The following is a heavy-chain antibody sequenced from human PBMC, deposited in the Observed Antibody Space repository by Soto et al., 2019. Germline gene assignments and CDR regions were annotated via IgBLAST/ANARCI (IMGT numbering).Heavy chain of an antibody. J-gene: IGHJ5*02. CDR1: GGSISSYY. V-gene: IGHV4-59*01. D-gene: IGHD3-10*01. Sequence: QVQLQESGPGLVKPSETLSLTCTVSGGSISSYYWSWIRQPPGKGLEWIGYIYYSGSTNYNPSLKSRVTISVDTSNNQFYLKLSSVTAADTAVYYCARGETMVRGVRVALDPWGQGTLVTVSS. CDR3: ARGETMVRGVRVALDP. CDR2: IYYSGST.